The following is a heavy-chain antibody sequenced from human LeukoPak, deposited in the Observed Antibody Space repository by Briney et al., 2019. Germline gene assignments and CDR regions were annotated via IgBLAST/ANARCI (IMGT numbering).Heavy chain of an antibody. CDR3: AKIGPGVLSYYLDY. CDR1: GFTFSSYE. D-gene: IGHD3-16*02. Sequence: PGGSLRLSCAASGFTFSSYEMNWVRQAPGKGLEWVSYISSSGSTIYYADSVKGRFTISRDNAKNSLYLQMNSLRAEDTAVYYCAKIGPGVLSYYLDYWGQGTLVTVSS. J-gene: IGHJ4*02. CDR2: ISSSGSTI. V-gene: IGHV3-48*03.